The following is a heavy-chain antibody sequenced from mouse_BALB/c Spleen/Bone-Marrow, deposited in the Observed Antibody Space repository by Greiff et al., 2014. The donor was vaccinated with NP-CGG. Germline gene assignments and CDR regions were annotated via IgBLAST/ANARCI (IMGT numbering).Heavy chain of an antibody. J-gene: IGHJ4*01. CDR3: ARHKWAMDY. V-gene: IGHV1S56*01. CDR2: IYPGNVNT. D-gene: IGHD1-3*01. CDR1: GYTFTSYY. Sequence: VQLQESGPELVKPGASVRISCKASGYTFTSYYIHWVKQRPGQGLEWIGWIYPGNVNTKYNEKFKVKATLTADKSSSTAYMQRRRLNYEDVEFYFSARHKWAMDYWGQGTSVTVSS.